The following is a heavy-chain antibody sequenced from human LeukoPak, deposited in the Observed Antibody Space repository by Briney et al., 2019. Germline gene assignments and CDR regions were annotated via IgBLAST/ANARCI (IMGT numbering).Heavy chain of an antibody. V-gene: IGHV3-23*01. Sequence: PGGSLRLSCAASGFTFSSYAMSLVRQAPGKGLEWVSAISDSGGRTYYADSVKGRFTISRDNSKNTVYLQMNSLRAEDTAVYYCAKEEHYASGSYSCFDYWGQGTLVTVSS. CDR2: ISDSGGRT. D-gene: IGHD3-10*01. CDR3: AKEEHYASGSYSCFDY. CDR1: GFTFSSYA. J-gene: IGHJ4*02.